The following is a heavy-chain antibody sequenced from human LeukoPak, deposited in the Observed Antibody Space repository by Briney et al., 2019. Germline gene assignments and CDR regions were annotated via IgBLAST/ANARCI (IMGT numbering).Heavy chain of an antibody. D-gene: IGHD3-22*01. CDR3: AKTYDSSGYYYAAFDY. CDR2: ISWNSGSI. CDR1: GFTFDDYA. Sequence: GGSLRLSCAASGFTFDDYAMHWVRQAPGKGLEWVSGISWNSGSIGYADSVKGRFTISRDNAKSSLYLQMNSLRAEDTALYYCAKTYDSSGYYYAAFDYWGQGTLVTVSS. J-gene: IGHJ4*02. V-gene: IGHV3-9*01.